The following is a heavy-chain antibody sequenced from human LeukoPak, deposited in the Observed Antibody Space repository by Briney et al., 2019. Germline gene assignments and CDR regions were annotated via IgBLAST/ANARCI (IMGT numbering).Heavy chain of an antibody. CDR3: ARHPDGYLTWSDY. CDR2: IYYSGST. CDR1: GGSISSNSCY. V-gene: IGHV4-39*01. Sequence: SETLSLTCTVSGGSISSNSCYWGWIRQPPGKGLEWIGSIYYSGSTYYNPSLKSRVTTSVDTSKNQFSLKLSSVTAADTAVYYCARHPDGYLTWSDYWGQGTLVTVSS. D-gene: IGHD5-24*01. J-gene: IGHJ4*02.